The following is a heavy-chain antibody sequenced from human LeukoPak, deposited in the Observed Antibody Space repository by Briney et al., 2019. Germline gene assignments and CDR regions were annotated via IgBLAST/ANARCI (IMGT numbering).Heavy chain of an antibody. CDR1: GYTLTEVS. V-gene: IGHV1-24*01. CDR2: FDPEDGKT. J-gene: IGHJ6*03. CDR3: ATIYRGNYYYYYMDV. D-gene: IGHD1-26*01. Sequence: ASVKVSCKVSGYTLTEVSMHWVRQAPGRGLEWMGGFDPEDGKTIYAQKFQGRVTMIEDTSTDTAYMELSSLRSEDTAVYFCATIYRGNYYYYYMDVWGKGTTVTVSS.